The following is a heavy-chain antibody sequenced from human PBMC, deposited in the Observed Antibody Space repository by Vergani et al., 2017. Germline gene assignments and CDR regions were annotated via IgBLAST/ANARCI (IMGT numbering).Heavy chain of an antibody. J-gene: IGHJ4*02. CDR3: AKEWGGDCSFGNCHPDY. CDR1: GFTFNNYG. D-gene: IGHD3-3*02. Sequence: QVQLVESGGGVVQPGRSLRLSCAASGFTFNNYGMHWVRQAPGKGLEWVASIRSDESRRYYGDSMEGPFTISRDNSKNTLYLQMKSLRPEDTAVYYCAKEWGGDCSFGNCHPDYWGQGTLVIVSS. CDR2: IRSDESRR. V-gene: IGHV3-30*02.